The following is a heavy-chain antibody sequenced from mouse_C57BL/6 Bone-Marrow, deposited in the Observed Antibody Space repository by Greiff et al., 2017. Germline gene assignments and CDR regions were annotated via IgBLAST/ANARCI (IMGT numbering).Heavy chain of an antibody. CDR1: GFTFSSYG. CDR3: ARRAYYDYDEAMDY. J-gene: IGHJ4*01. D-gene: IGHD2-4*01. V-gene: IGHV5-6*02. CDR2: ISSGGSYT. Sequence: VTLVESGGDLVKPGGSLKLSCAASGFTFSSYGMSWVRQTPDKRLEWVATISSGGSYTYYTDSVKGRFTISRANAKHTLYLQMSSLKSEDTAMYYCARRAYYDYDEAMDYWGQGTSVTVSS.